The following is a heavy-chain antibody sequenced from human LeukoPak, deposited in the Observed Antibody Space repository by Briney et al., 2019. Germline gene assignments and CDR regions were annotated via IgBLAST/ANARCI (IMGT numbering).Heavy chain of an antibody. CDR1: GFTFSSYA. V-gene: IGHV3-30-3*01. D-gene: IGHD5-12*01. J-gene: IGHJ3*02. CDR3: ARDEDIVATTYAFDI. CDR2: ISYDGSNK. Sequence: GRSLRLSCAASGFTFSSYAMHWVRQAPGKGLEWVAVISYDGSNKYYADSVKGRFTISRDNSKNTLYLQTNSLRAEDTAVYYCARDEDIVATTYAFDIWGQGTMVTVSS.